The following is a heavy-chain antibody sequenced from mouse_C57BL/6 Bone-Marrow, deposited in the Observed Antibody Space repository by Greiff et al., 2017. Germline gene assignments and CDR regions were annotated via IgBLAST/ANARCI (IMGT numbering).Heavy chain of an antibody. J-gene: IGHJ3*01. D-gene: IGHD1-1*01. V-gene: IGHV1-12*01. CDR3: ARGGDIIYYYGPAWFAV. Sequence: QVQLQQSGAELVRPGASVKMSCKASGYTFTSYNMHWVKQTPRQGLEWIGAIYPGNGDTSYNQTFKGKDTLTVDKSSSTAYMQLSSLTSEDCAVYVCARGGDIIYYYGPAWFAVWGQGTLVTVSA. CDR1: GYTFTSYN. CDR2: IYPGNGDT.